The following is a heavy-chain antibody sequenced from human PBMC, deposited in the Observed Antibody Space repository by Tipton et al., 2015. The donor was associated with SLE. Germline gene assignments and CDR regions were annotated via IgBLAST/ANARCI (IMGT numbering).Heavy chain of an antibody. CDR2: ISGSGGST. CDR1: GFTFSSYA. D-gene: IGHD6-19*01. V-gene: IGHV3-23*01. Sequence: SLRLSCAASGFTFSSYAMSWVRQAPGKGLEWVSAISGSGGSTYYADSVKGRFTISRDNSKNTLYLQMNSLRAEDTAVYYCAKVTGYSSGYHDYWGQGTLVTVSS. CDR3: AKVTGYSSGYHDY. J-gene: IGHJ4*02.